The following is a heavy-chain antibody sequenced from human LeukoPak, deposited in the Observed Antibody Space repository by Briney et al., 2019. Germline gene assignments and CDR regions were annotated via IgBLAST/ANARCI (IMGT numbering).Heavy chain of an antibody. CDR2: ISSSSSTI. Sequence: GGSLRLSCAASGFTFDDYGMSWVRQAPGKGLGWVSYISSSSSTIYYADSVKGRFTISRDNSKNTLYLHMNSLRAEDTAVYYCARSAPYYYDSSGYYSWGQGTLVTVSS. D-gene: IGHD3-22*01. V-gene: IGHV3-48*01. CDR1: GFTFDDYG. J-gene: IGHJ4*02. CDR3: ARSAPYYYDSSGYYS.